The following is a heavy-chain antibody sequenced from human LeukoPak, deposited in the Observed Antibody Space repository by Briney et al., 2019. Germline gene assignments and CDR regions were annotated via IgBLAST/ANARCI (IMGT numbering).Heavy chain of an antibody. CDR1: GFTFSTYA. CDR2: IGGGTGST. V-gene: IGHV3-23*01. J-gene: IGHJ4*02. Sequence: GGSLRLSCAASGFTFSTYAMSWVRQALGKGLEWVSAIGGGTGSTYYADSVKGRFTISRDNSKNTLYLHMNSLRAEDTAVYYCARALYTLGTKTYAFAYWGQGTLVTVSS. D-gene: IGHD2-2*02. CDR3: ARALYTLGTKTYAFAY.